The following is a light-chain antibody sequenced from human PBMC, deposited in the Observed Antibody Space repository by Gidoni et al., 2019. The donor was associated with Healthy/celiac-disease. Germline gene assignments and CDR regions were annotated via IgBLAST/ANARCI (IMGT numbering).Light chain of an antibody. J-gene: IGKJ5*01. CDR1: QSVSSSY. CDR2: GAS. CDR3: QQYGSSHT. V-gene: IGKV3-20*01. Sequence: DIVLTQSPGTLSLSPGERATLSCRASQSVSSSYLAWYQQKPGQAPRLLIYGASSRATGIPDRFSGSGSGTDFTLTISRLEPEDFAVYYCQQYGSSHTFGQGTRPEIK.